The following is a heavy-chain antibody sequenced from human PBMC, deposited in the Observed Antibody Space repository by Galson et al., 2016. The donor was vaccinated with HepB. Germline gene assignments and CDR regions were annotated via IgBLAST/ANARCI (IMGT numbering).Heavy chain of an antibody. V-gene: IGHV3-23*01. CDR1: GFIFSEYA. D-gene: IGHD3-16*01. Sequence: SLRLSCAASGFIFSEYAMSWVRRAPGKGLEWVSAISGSSAYTYYADSVQGRFTISRDNSQNTLYLQMNSLRAEDTAVYYCAKDLGVRLVTVYYYMDVWGKGTTVTVSS. CDR2: ISGSSAYT. CDR3: AKDLGVRLVTVYYYMDV. J-gene: IGHJ6*03.